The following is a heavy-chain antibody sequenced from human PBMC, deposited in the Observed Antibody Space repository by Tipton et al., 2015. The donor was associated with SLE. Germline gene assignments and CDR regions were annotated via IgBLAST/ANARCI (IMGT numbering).Heavy chain of an antibody. J-gene: IGHJ4*02. CDR3: ARLGGGSYYGY. Sequence: TLSLTCAVYGGSFSGYYWSWIRQPPGKGLEWIGYIYYSGSTNYNPSLKSRVTISVDTSKNQFSLKLSSVTAADTAVYYCARLGGGSYYGYWGQGTLVTVSS. CDR1: GGSFSGYY. CDR2: IYYSGST. V-gene: IGHV4-59*12. D-gene: IGHD1-26*01.